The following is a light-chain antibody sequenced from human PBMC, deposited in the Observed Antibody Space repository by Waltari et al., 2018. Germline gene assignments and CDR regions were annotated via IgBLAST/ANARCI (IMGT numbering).Light chain of an antibody. Sequence: QLVLTQSPSASASLGASVKLTCTLSSGHSTNIIAWLQQQPEQGPRYLMNVNSDGSHNTGVGIPDRFAGASSGAERYLTISSLQSEDEADYYCQTGGHGTWVFGGGTRLTVL. CDR2: VNSDGSH. J-gene: IGLJ3*02. V-gene: IGLV4-69*01. CDR3: QTGGHGTWV. CDR1: SGHSTNI.